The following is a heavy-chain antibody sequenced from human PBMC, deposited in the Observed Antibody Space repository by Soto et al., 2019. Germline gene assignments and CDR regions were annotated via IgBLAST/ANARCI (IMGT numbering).Heavy chain of an antibody. Sequence: PSETLSLTCTVSGGSLSNYYWSWTRQPPGKGLERIGYIYYAGSTTYNPSLKSRVTISLDTSKNQVYLKLDSVTAADTAVYYCARLGGYYQALDSWGQGTLVTVSS. CDR2: IYYAGST. CDR1: GGSLSNYY. V-gene: IGHV4-59*08. CDR3: ARLGGYYQALDS. J-gene: IGHJ4*02. D-gene: IGHD3-22*01.